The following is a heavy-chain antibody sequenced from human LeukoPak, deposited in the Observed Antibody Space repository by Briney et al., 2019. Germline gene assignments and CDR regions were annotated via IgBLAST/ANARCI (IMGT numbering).Heavy chain of an antibody. CDR2: INTDGSST. CDR1: GFTFSNHY. D-gene: IGHD1-26*01. Sequence: QPGGSLRLSCAASGFTFSNHYMHWVRQAPGKGLVWVSRINTDGSSTYYADSVKGRFTISRDNAKNTLYLQMNSLRVEDTAVYYCTRGVSGTYNAFDIWGQGTMVTVSS. CDR3: TRGVSGTYNAFDI. J-gene: IGHJ3*02. V-gene: IGHV3-74*01.